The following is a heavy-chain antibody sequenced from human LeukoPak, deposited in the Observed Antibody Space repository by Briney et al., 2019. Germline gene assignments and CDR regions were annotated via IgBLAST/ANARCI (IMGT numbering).Heavy chain of an antibody. CDR2: ISAYNGNT. CDR1: GGTFSSYA. V-gene: IGHV1-18*01. CDR3: ARVPSGSPFDY. Sequence: ASVKVSCKASGGTFSSYAISWVRQAPGQGLEWMGWISAYNGNTNCAQKLQDRVTMTTDTSTSTAYMELRSLRSDDTAVYYCARVPSGSPFDYWGQGTPVTVSS. J-gene: IGHJ4*02. D-gene: IGHD2-15*01.